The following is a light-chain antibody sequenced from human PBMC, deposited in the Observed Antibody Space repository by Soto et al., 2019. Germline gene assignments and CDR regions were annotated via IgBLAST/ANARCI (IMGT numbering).Light chain of an antibody. Sequence: QFALTQPASVSGSPGQSITISCTGTGSDVGGYDYVSWYQHHPGKAPKLMIYAVSNRPSGVSNRFSGSKSGNTASLTISGLQADDESDYYCASYTSTSTYVFGTGTKVTVL. CDR3: ASYTSTSTYV. CDR2: AVS. CDR1: GSDVGGYDY. J-gene: IGLJ1*01. V-gene: IGLV2-14*01.